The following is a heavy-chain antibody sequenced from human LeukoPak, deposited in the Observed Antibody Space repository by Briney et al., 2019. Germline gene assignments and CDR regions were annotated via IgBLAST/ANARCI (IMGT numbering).Heavy chain of an antibody. J-gene: IGHJ5*02. Sequence: PGGSLRLSCAASGFTFDDYGMSWVRQAPGKGLEWVSGINWNGGSAGYADSVKGRFTISRDNSKNTVFLQMNSLRAEDTAVYYCAKDNGGSRSSPSLPWGQGTLVTVSS. CDR1: GFTFDDYG. CDR3: AKDNGGSRSSPSLP. D-gene: IGHD6-6*01. CDR2: INWNGGSA. V-gene: IGHV3-20*04.